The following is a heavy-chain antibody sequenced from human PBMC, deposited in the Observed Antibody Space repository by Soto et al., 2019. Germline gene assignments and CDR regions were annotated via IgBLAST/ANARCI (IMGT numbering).Heavy chain of an antibody. J-gene: IGHJ5*02. CDR1: GDSISSFY. V-gene: IGHV4-59*08. CDR3: ARRGGGFDNWFDP. CDR2: TRST. Sequence: QVQLQESGPGLVKPSETLSLTCTVSGDSISSFYWSWIRQPPGKGLEWIGYTRSTNYNPSLKSRVTISVDTSLNQVSLRLTSVTAADTAFYYCARRGGGFDNWFDPWGQGTLVTVSS.